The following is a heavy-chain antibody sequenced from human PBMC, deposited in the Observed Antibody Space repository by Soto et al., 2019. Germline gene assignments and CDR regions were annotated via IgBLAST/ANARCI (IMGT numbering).Heavy chain of an antibody. J-gene: IGHJ4*02. D-gene: IGHD6-19*01. V-gene: IGHV3-23*01. Sequence: EVQLLESGGGLVQPGGSLRLSCAASGFTFSSYAMSWVRQAPGKGLEWVSAISGSGGSTYYADSVKGRFTISRDNSKNTRYLQMNSLRAEDTAVYYCAKDLKQCLAEFYYWGQGTLVTVSS. CDR1: GFTFSSYA. CDR2: ISGSGGST. CDR3: AKDLKQCLAEFYY.